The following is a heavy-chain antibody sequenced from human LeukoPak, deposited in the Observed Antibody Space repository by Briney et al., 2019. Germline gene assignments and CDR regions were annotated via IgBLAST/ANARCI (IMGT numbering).Heavy chain of an antibody. CDR1: GGAFSSYA. CDR3: ASPAAGTLTPVFDY. V-gene: IGHV1-69*13. CDR2: IIPIFGTA. Sequence: SVKVSCKASGGAFSSYAISWVRQAPGQGLEWMGGIIPIFGTANYAQKFQGRVTITADESTSTAYMELSSLRSEDTAVYYCASPAAGTLTPVFDYWGQGTLVTVSS. D-gene: IGHD6-13*01. J-gene: IGHJ4*02.